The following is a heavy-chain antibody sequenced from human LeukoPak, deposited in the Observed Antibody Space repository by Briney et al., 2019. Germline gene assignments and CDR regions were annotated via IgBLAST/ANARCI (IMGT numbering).Heavy chain of an antibody. V-gene: IGHV3-7*01. Sequence: GGSLRLSCAASGFTFSTYWMSWVRQAPGKGLKWVANIKQDGSEKYYIDSVKGRFTISRDNAKNSLYLQMNSLRAEDTAMYYCARDSAGNDYWGQGTLVTVSS. J-gene: IGHJ4*02. CDR1: GFTFSTYW. D-gene: IGHD6-13*01. CDR2: IKQDGSEK. CDR3: ARDSAGNDY.